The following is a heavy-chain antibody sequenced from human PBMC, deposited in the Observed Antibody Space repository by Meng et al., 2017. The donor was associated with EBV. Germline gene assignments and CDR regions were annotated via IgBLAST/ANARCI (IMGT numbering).Heavy chain of an antibody. CDR3: TRMSSPLDY. Sequence: QRAGSGGGLVQPGGSLKLACAASWFTFSGSAMHWGRQASGKGLEWVGRIRSKAKSYATAYAASVKGRFTISRDDSKNTAYLQMNSLKTEDTAVYYCTRMSSPLDYWGQGTLVTVSS. CDR2: IRSKAKSYAT. J-gene: IGHJ4*02. D-gene: IGHD2-2*01. V-gene: IGHV3-73*02. CDR1: WFTFSGSA.